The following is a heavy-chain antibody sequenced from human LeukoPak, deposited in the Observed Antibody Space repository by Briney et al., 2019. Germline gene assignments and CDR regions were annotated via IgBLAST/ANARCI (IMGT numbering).Heavy chain of an antibody. CDR2: ISSSSSYI. V-gene: IGHV3-21*01. CDR1: GFTFSSYS. J-gene: IGHJ4*02. Sequence: GGSLRLPCAASGFTFSSYSMNWVRQAPGKGLEWVSSISSSSSYIYYADSVKGRFTISRDNAKNSLYLQMNSLRAEDTAVYYCARGEYHQDGIGYNRFDNWGQGALVTVSS. D-gene: IGHD5-24*01. CDR3: ARGEYHQDGIGYNRFDN.